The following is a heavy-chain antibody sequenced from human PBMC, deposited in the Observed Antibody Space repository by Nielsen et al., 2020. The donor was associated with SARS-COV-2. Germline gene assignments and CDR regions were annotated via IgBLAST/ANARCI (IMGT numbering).Heavy chain of an antibody. D-gene: IGHD3-10*01. V-gene: IGHV1-8*01. J-gene: IGHJ4*02. CDR2: MNPNSGNT. CDR1: GYTFTSYD. Sequence: ASVKVSCKASGYTFTSYDINWVRQATGQGLEWMGWMNPNSGNTGYAQKFQGRVTITRDTSASTAYMELSSLRSEDTALYYCARDSHYYGSGSYLPFFDYWGQGTLVTVSS. CDR3: ARDSHYYGSGSYLPFFDY.